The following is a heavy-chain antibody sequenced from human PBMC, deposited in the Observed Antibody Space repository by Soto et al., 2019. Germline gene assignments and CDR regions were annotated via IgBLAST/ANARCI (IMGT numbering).Heavy chain of an antibody. D-gene: IGHD1-1*01. J-gene: IGHJ6*02. CDR3: ARTGRTGTDFYYYGLDV. Sequence: QVQLQESGPGLVKPSQTLSLTCSVSGGSLSSDGYYWNWIRQRPGKGLEWIGYIYYSGSTYYNPSLKSRVAISVDTSKNQFSLKLSSVTAADTAVYYCARTGRTGTDFYYYGLDVWGLGTTVTVS. CDR1: GGSLSSDGYY. V-gene: IGHV4-31*03. CDR2: IYYSGST.